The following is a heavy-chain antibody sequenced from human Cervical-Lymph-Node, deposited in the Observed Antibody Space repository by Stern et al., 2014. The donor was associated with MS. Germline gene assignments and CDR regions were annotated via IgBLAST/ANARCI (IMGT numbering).Heavy chain of an antibody. V-gene: IGHV1-69*01. D-gene: IGHD6-13*01. CDR1: GGTLRGYA. Sequence: QVQLVQSGAEVKKPGSSVKVSCRTSGGTLRGYAISWVRQAPGQGLEWMGGIIPMFGTLDYAQKFRGRVNISADESTNIAYMELTSLTSEDAAVYFCARGGKSSSFYCPDQWGQGTLVIVSS. CDR2: IIPMFGTL. CDR3: ARGGKSSSFYCPDQ. J-gene: IGHJ4*02.